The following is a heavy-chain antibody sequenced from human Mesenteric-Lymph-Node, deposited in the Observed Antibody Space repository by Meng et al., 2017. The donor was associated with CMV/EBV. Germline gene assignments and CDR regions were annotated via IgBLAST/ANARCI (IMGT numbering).Heavy chain of an antibody. D-gene: IGHD1-7*01. CDR1: GFTFSSYS. Sequence: GESLKISCAASGFTFSSYSMNWVRQAPGKGLEWVSSISSSSSYIYYADSVKGRFTISRDNAKNSLYLQMNSLRAEDTAVYYCARAGYNWNYVADAFDIWGQGTMVTVSS. CDR3: ARAGYNWNYVADAFDI. CDR2: ISSSSSYI. J-gene: IGHJ3*02. V-gene: IGHV3-21*01.